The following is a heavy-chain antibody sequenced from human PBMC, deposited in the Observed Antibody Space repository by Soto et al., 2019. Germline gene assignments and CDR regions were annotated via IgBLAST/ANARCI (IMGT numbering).Heavy chain of an antibody. V-gene: IGHV4-61*01. CDR2: IYYSGST. Sequence: SETLSLTCTVSGGSVSSGSYYWTWIRQPPGKGLEWIGYIYYSGSTNYNPSLKSRVTISLDTSNNQFSLRLSSVTAADTAVYYCARTFCSTTSCQAHDMDVWGQGTTVTVSS. CDR3: ARTFCSTTSCQAHDMDV. CDR1: GGSVSSGSYY. J-gene: IGHJ6*02. D-gene: IGHD2-2*01.